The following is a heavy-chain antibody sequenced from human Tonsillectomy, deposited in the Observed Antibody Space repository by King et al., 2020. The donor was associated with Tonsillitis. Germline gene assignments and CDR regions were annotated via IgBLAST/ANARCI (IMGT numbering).Heavy chain of an antibody. D-gene: IGHD5-18*01. Sequence: VQLVESGGGLVQPGGSLRLSCAASGFTFSSHSMTWLRQAPGKGLVWVSAITDNGGSTSYADSVKGRFTISRVNSKNTLYLQMNSLRDEDTAVYYCAKTQGYFDLWGLGTLVTVSS. V-gene: IGHV3-23*04. CDR3: AKTQGYFDL. CDR1: GFTFSSHS. CDR2: ITDNGGST. J-gene: IGHJ5*02.